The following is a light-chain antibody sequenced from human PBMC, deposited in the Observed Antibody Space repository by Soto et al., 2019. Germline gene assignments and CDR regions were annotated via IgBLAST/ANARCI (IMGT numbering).Light chain of an antibody. V-gene: IGKV3-15*01. CDR3: QQYNNWPLS. CDR2: DAS. Sequence: DIVLSQSQGTLSLSRGERATLSCRASHRVAGYLAWYQQKPGQAPRLLIYDASTRATGIPARFSGSGSGTLFTLTISSLQSEDFAVYYCQQYNNWPLSFGGGTNV. CDR1: HRVAGY. J-gene: IGKJ4*01.